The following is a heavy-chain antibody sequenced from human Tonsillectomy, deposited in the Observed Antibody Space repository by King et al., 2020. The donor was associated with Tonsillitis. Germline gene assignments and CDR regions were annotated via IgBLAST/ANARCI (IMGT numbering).Heavy chain of an antibody. V-gene: IGHV4-38-2*02. J-gene: IGHJ3*02. CDR2: IYHSGST. CDR1: GYSISSGYY. D-gene: IGHD3-22*01. Sequence: QLQESGPGLVKPSETLSLTCTVSGYSISSGYYWGWIRQPPGKGLEWIGSIYHSGSTYCNPSLKSRVTISVDTSKNQFSLKLSSVTAADTAVYYCARAPHYYDSSAFDIWGQGTMVTVSS. CDR3: ARAPHYYDSSAFDI.